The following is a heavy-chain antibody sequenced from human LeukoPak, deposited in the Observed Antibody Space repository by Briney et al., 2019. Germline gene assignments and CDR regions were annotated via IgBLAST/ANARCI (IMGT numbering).Heavy chain of an antibody. CDR1: GYTFINYA. D-gene: IGHD6-19*01. CDR2: INPYNGDT. V-gene: IGHV1-3*01. J-gene: IGHJ4*02. Sequence: GASVKVSCKASGYTFINYAIHWVRQAPGQRLEWMGWINPYNGDTDYSQKLQGRVTITKDTSACTAYMDLSNLRSEDTAVYYCARGSSSDWPLEYWGRGILVTVSS. CDR3: ARGSSSDWPLEY.